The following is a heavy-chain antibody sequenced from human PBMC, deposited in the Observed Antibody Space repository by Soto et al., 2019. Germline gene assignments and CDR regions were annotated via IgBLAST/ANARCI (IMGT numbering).Heavy chain of an antibody. D-gene: IGHD7-27*01. CDR2: IKSKTDGGTT. J-gene: IGHJ4*02. CDR1: GFTFSSYA. V-gene: IGHV3-15*01. CDR3: TTGPLNWGLLDWGDFDY. Sequence: GGSLRLSCAASGFTFSSYAMSWVRQAPGKGLEWVGRIKSKTDGGTTDYAAPVKGRFTISRDDSKNTLYLQMNSLKTEDTAVYYCTTGPLNWGLLDWGDFDYWGQGTLVTVSS.